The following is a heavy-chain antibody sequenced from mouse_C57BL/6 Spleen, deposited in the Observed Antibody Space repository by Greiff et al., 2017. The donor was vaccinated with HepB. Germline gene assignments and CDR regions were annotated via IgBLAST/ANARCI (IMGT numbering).Heavy chain of an antibody. Sequence: EVMLVESGGGLVQPGGSMKLSCAASGFTFSDAWMDWVRQSPEKGLEWVAEIRNKANNHATYYAESVKGRFTISRDDSKSSVYLQMNSLRAEDTGIYYCTRPGRYYAMDYWGQGTSVTVSS. V-gene: IGHV6-6*01. J-gene: IGHJ4*01. CDR1: GFTFSDAW. CDR2: IRNKANNHAT. CDR3: TRPGRYYAMDY.